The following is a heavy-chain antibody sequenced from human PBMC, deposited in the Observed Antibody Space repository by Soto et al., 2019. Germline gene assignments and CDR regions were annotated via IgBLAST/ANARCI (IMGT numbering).Heavy chain of an antibody. CDR3: ARDNHENDFWSGYYVRRGRFDP. V-gene: IGHV4-59*01. CDR2: IYYSGST. Sequence: KQSQTLSLTCTVSGGSISSYYWSWIRQPPGKGLEWIGYIYYSGSTNYNPSLKSRVTISVDTSKNQFSLKLSSVTAADTAVYYCARDNHENDFWSGYYVRRGRFDPWGQGTLVTVSS. D-gene: IGHD3-3*01. J-gene: IGHJ5*02. CDR1: GGSISSYY.